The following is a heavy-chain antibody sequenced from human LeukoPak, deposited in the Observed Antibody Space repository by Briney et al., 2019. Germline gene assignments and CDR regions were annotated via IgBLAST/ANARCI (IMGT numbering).Heavy chain of an antibody. CDR1: GGSISSSSYY. J-gene: IGHJ4*02. V-gene: IGHV4-39*01. D-gene: IGHD6-13*01. CDR3: ARLGLSSSWVIDY. Sequence: SETLSLTCTVSGGSISSSSYYWGWIRQPPGTGREWIGSIYYSGSTYYNPSLKSRVTISVDTSKNQFSLKLSSVTAADTAVYYCARLGLSSSWVIDYWGQGTLVTVSS. CDR2: IYYSGST.